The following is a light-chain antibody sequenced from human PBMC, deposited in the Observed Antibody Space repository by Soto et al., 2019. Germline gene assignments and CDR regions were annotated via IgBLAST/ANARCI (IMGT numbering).Light chain of an antibody. CDR2: GVK. V-gene: IGLV2-14*01. CDR1: GRDIGAYDY. CDR3: SSYTTSYFYV. Sequence: QSALTQPASVSGSPGQSITISCTGSGRDIGAYDYVSWYQQHPGKAPKLIIYGVKNRPSGVSNRFSASKSAFTASLTISGLRTEDEADYYCSSYTTSYFYVFGPGTQLTVL. J-gene: IGLJ7*01.